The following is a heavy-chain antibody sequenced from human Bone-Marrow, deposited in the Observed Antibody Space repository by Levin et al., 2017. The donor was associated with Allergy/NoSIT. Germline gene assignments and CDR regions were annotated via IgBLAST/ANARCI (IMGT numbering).Heavy chain of an antibody. CDR1: GYTFSGYY. J-gene: IGHJ4*02. Sequence: ASVKVSCKTSGYTFSGYYMHWVRQATGQGLEWIGRINPNGDDRKNAQKFQGRITMTRDTSISTAYLELRSLRSDDTAVYFCARGYNYGDYWGQGTLVTVSS. CDR3: ARGYNYGDY. D-gene: IGHD5-18*01. V-gene: IGHV1-2*06. CDR2: INPNGDDR.